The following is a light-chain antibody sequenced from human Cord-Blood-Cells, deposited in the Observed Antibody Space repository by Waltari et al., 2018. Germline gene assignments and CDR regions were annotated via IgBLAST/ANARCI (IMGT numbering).Light chain of an antibody. V-gene: IGKV3-20*01. CDR1: QSVSSSY. CDR2: GAS. Sequence: EIVLTQSPGTLSLSPGARATPSCRARQSVSSSYLAWYQQKPGQAPRLLIYGASSRATGIPDRFSGSGSGTDFTLTISRLEPEDFAVYYCQQYGSSPYSFGQGTKLEIK. J-gene: IGKJ2*03. CDR3: QQYGSSPYS.